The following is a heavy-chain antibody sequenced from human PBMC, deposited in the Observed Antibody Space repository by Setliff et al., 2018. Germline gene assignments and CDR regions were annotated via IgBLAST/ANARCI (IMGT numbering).Heavy chain of an antibody. J-gene: IGHJ4*02. D-gene: IGHD3-22*01. Sequence: SETLSLTCSVSGGSITSGGGFYWAWIRQPPGKELEWIGYIYYSGDAYYNPSLKSRVTISVDTSRNQFSLKLSSVSAADTAVYYCARARSGDYSDSTGYLDYWGQGTLVTVSS. CDR3: ARARSGDYSDSTGYLDY. V-gene: IGHV4-39*01. CDR1: GGSITSGGGFY. CDR2: IYYSGDA.